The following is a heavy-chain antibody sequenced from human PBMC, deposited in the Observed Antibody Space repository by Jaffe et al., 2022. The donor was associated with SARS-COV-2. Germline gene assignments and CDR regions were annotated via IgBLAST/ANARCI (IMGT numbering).Heavy chain of an antibody. Sequence: EVQLVESGGGLVQPGRSLRLSCTASGFTFGDYAMSWFRQAPGKGLEWVGFIRSKAYGGTTEYAASVKGRFTISRDDSKSIAYLQMNSLKTEDTAVYYCTSDNLAVAGLGFDPWGQGTLVTVSS. J-gene: IGHJ5*02. CDR2: IRSKAYGGTT. CDR1: GFTFGDYA. D-gene: IGHD6-19*01. CDR3: TSDNLAVAGLGFDP. V-gene: IGHV3-49*03.